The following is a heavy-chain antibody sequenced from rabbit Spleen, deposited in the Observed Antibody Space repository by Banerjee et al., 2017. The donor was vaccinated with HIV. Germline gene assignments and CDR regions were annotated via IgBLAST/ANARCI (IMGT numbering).Heavy chain of an antibody. D-gene: IGHD8-1*01. V-gene: IGHV1S45*01. CDR1: GFSFSSSW. Sequence: QQQLEESGGDLVKPEGSLTLTCTASGFSFSSSWVCWVRQAPGKGLEWIGIIYGAKGSTDHASWVNGRFTISSDNAQSTGDLKMTSLTAADTATYFCARDTGSSFSSYGMDRWGQGTFVTVS. CDR2: IYGAKGST. J-gene: IGHJ6*01. CDR3: ARDTGSSFSSYGMDR.